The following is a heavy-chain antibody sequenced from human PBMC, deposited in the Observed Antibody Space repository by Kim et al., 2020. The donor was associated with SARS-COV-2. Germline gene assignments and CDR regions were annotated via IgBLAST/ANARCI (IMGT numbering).Heavy chain of an antibody. CDR1: GGTFSSYA. J-gene: IGHJ4*02. CDR3: ARLEGYGDYGY. Sequence: SVKVSCKASGGTFSSYAISWVRQAPGQGLEWMGGIIPIFGKANYAQKFQGRVTITADASTSTAYMELSSLRSEDTAVYYCARLEGYGDYGYWGQGTLVTVSS. V-gene: IGHV1-69*13. CDR2: IIPIFGKA. D-gene: IGHD4-17*01.